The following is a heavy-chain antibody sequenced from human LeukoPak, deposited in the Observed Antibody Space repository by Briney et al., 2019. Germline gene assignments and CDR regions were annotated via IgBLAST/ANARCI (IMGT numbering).Heavy chain of an antibody. J-gene: IGHJ4*02. Sequence: ASVKVSCKASGYTFTSYYMHWVRQAPGQGLEWMGIINPSGGSTSYAQKFQGRVTMTRDTSTSTVYMELSSLRPEDTAVYYCTRGPSYYYDSSGYDSPFDYWGQGTLVTVSS. CDR2: INPSGGST. V-gene: IGHV1-46*01. D-gene: IGHD3-22*01. CDR3: TRGPSYYYDSSGYDSPFDY. CDR1: GYTFTSYY.